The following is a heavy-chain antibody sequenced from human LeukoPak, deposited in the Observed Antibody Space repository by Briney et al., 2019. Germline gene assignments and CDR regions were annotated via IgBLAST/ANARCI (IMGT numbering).Heavy chain of an antibody. CDR2: ISSSGSTI. CDR1: GFTFSSYE. Sequence: GGSLRLSCAASGFTFSSYEMNWVRQVPGKGLEWVSYISSSGSTIYYADSVKGRFTISRDNAKNSLYLQMNSLRAEDTAVYYCARGLAEMASADAFDIWGQGTMVTVFS. J-gene: IGHJ3*02. D-gene: IGHD5-24*01. V-gene: IGHV3-48*03. CDR3: ARGLAEMASADAFDI.